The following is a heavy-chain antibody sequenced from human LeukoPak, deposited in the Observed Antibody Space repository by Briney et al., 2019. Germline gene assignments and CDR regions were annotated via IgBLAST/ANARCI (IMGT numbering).Heavy chain of an antibody. D-gene: IGHD3-10*01. CDR2: IHHRGTT. CDR3: ARVTYNGYQHFDY. J-gene: IGHJ4*02. CDR1: GGSISTNTYY. V-gene: IGHV4-39*07. Sequence: SETLSLTCIVSGGSISTNTYYWGWIRLPPGKGLEWIGEIHHRGTTYYNPSLRSRVTISVDTSKDQFSLRLTSVTAADTAVYYCARVTYNGYQHFDYWGQGNLVTVS.